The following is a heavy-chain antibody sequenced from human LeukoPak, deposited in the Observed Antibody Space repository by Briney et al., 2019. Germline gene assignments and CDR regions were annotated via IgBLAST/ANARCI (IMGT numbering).Heavy chain of an antibody. V-gene: IGHV5-51*01. J-gene: IGHJ6*02. CDR1: GYSFTNYW. Sequence: GESLKISCKGSGYSFTNYWIGWVRQMPGKGLEWVGIIYPGDSDTRYSPSFQGQVTISADKSISTAYLQLSSLKASDTAMYYCARPSYSSSRYYYYGMDVWGQGTTVTVSS. CDR2: IYPGDSDT. CDR3: ARPSYSSSRYYYYGMDV. D-gene: IGHD6-6*01.